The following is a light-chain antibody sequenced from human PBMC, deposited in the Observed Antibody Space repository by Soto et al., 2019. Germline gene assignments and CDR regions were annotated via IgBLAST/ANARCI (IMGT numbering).Light chain of an antibody. CDR1: QSTSGW. CDR3: LQYNSNSRT. Sequence: DIQMTQSPSTLSASVGDRVTITCRASQSTSGWLAWYQQKPGKAPNLLVYKASILESGVPSRFSGSGSGTEFTLTINSLQPGDFATYYCLQYNSNSRTFGQGTKVDIK. V-gene: IGKV1-5*03. J-gene: IGKJ1*01. CDR2: KAS.